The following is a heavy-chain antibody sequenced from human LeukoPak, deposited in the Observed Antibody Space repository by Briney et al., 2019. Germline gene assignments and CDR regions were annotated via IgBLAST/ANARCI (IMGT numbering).Heavy chain of an antibody. Sequence: GGSLRLSCAASGSTFSSYAMSWVRQAPGKGLEWVSCISDSGGSTYYADSVKGRFTISRDNSKDTLYLQMNSVRAEDTAVYYCAKRATVTTFGHCDYWGQGTLVTVSS. V-gene: IGHV3-23*01. D-gene: IGHD4-17*01. J-gene: IGHJ4*02. CDR1: GSTFSSYA. CDR3: AKRATVTTFGHCDY. CDR2: ISDSGGST.